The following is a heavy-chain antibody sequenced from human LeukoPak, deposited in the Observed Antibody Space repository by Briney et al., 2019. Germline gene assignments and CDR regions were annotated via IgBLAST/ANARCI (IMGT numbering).Heavy chain of an antibody. CDR1: GGSISSSSYY. V-gene: IGHV4-39*01. CDR2: IYYSGST. J-gene: IGHJ4*02. CDR3: ARRIYSDYAQFDY. D-gene: IGHD4-11*01. Sequence: SETLSLTCTVSGGSISSSSYYWGWIRQPPGKGLEWIGSIYYSGSTYYNPSLKSRVTISVDTSKNQFSLKLSSVTAADTAVYYCARRIYSDYAQFDYWGQGTLVTVSS.